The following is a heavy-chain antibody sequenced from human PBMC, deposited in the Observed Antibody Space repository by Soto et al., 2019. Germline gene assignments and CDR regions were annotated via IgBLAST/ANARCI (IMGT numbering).Heavy chain of an antibody. J-gene: IGHJ4*01. CDR2: IYYAGST. Sequence: SETLSLTCTVSGGSMISYYWSWIRQPPGRGLEWIGEIYYAGSTNYNPSLKSRVTISVDKSKNQFSLKLSSVTAADTAVYYCVRGARSFDYWGHGTLVTVSS. CDR3: VRGARSFDY. CDR1: GGSMISYY. V-gene: IGHV4-59*12.